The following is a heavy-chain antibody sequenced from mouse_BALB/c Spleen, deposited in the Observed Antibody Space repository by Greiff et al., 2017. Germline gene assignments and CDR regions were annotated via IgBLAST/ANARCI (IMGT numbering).Heavy chain of an antibody. V-gene: IGHV5-6-5*01. CDR1: GFTFSSYA. D-gene: IGHD2-1*01. Sequence: EVQRVESGGGLVKPGGSLKLSCAASGFTFSSYAMSWVRQTPEKRLEWVASISSGGSTYYPDSVKGRFTISSDNARNILYLQMSSLRSKDTAMYYCARGGGKTPSYAMDYWGQGTSVTVSS. J-gene: IGHJ4*01. CDR2: ISSGGST. CDR3: ARGGGKTPSYAMDY.